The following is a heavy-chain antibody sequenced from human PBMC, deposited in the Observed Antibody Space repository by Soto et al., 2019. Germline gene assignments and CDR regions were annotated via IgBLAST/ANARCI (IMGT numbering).Heavy chain of an antibody. CDR1: GFSLSTSGVG. V-gene: IGHV2-5*02. D-gene: IGHD1-26*01. J-gene: IGHJ4*02. CDR3: AHKWELPFYY. CDR2: IYWDDDK. Sequence: SGPTLVNPTQTLTLTCTFSGFSLSTSGVGVGWIRQPPGKALEWLALIYWDDDKRYSPSLKSRFTITKDTSKNQVVLTLTNSDPVDTATYYCAHKWELPFYYWGQGTLVTVSS.